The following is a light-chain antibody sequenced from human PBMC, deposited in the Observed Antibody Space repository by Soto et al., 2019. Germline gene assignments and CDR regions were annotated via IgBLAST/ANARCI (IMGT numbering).Light chain of an antibody. V-gene: IGKV3-20*01. CDR1: QSVSTNS. CDR2: AAS. CDR3: QQYQYAASPLFT. Sequence: EIVLTQSPGTLSLSPGERATLSCRASQSVSTNSLVWYQQKPGQAPRLLIYAASNRATGIPDRFSGSVSGIDFTLTSTRPEPEPFAVYYCQQYQYAASPLFTFGPGTKVDIK. J-gene: IGKJ3*01.